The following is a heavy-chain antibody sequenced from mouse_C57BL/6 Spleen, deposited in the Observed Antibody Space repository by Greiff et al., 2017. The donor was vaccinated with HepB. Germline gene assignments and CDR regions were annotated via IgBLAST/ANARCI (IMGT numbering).Heavy chain of an antibody. V-gene: IGHV1-50*01. D-gene: IGHD2-5*01. J-gene: IGHJ4*01. CDR2: IDPSDSYT. Sequence: QVQLQQPGAELVKPGASVKLSCKASGYTFTSYWMQWVKQRPGQGLEWIGEIDPSDSYTNYNQKFKGKATLTVDTSSSTAYMQLSSLTSEDSAVYYCLGSNGEVDYWGQGTSVTVSS. CDR3: LGSNGEVDY. CDR1: GYTFTSYW.